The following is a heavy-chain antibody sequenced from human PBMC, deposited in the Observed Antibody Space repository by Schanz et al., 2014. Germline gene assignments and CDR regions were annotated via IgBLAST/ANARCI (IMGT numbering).Heavy chain of an antibody. J-gene: IGHJ4*02. CDR3: ARDRLECGAECYSVEVFEI. V-gene: IGHV1-69*08. D-gene: IGHD2-21*01. CDR2: IIPVLAIA. Sequence: QLQLVQSGAEVKKPGSSMKVSCTASGGTFSSYTISWIRQAPGQGLEWMGRIIPVLAIADYAQKFQDKVTITADTSTTTAYMELSGLRSEDTAVYYCARDRLECGAECYSVEVFEIWGQGTLVIVSS. CDR1: GGTFSSYT.